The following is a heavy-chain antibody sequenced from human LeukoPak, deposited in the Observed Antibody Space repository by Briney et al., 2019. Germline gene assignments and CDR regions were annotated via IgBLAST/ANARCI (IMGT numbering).Heavy chain of an antibody. CDR3: AKSREYYDVLSAFDS. J-gene: IGHJ4*02. Sequence: TGGSLRLSCAAPEFTFSGYAMSWFRQAPGKGLEWVSTIGGGDVRTYYTDSVRDRFAISIDTSKKTLYLQMNNLKAEDTALYYCAKSREYYDVLSAFDSWGQGTLVTVSS. V-gene: IGHV3-23*01. D-gene: IGHD3-3*01. CDR1: EFTFSGYA. CDR2: IGGGDVRT.